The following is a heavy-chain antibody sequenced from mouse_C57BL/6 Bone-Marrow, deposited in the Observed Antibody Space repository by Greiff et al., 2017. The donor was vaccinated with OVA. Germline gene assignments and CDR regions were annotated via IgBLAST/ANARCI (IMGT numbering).Heavy chain of an antibody. CDR1: GFTFSDYG. V-gene: IGHV5-17*01. D-gene: IGHD2-1*01. CDR2: ISSGSSTI. Sequence: EVQLVESGGGLVKPGGSLKLSCAASGFTFSDYGMHWVRQAPEKGLEWVAYISSGSSTIYYADTVKGRFTISRDNAKNTLFLQMTSLRSEDTAMYYCARGNYLLYWHFDVWGTGTTVTVSS. J-gene: IGHJ1*03. CDR3: ARGNYLLYWHFDV.